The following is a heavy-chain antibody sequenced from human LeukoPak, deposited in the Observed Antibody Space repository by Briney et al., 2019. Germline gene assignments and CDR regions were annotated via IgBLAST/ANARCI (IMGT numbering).Heavy chain of an antibody. CDR2: IYTSGST. CDR3: ARESSTQSITIFGVVYYFDY. D-gene: IGHD3-3*01. V-gene: IGHV4-61*02. Sequence: SETLSLTCTVSGGSIRSGSYYWSWIRQPAGKGLEWIWRIYTSGSTNYNPSLKSRVTISVDTSKNQFSLKLSSVTAADTAVYYCARESSTQSITIFGVVYYFDYWGQGTLVTVSS. CDR1: GGSIRSGSYY. J-gene: IGHJ4*02.